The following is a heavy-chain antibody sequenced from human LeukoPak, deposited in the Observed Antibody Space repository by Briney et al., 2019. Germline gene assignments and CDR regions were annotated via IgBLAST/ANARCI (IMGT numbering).Heavy chain of an antibody. Sequence: AGGSLRLSCTVSGFDFSSHAMTWVRQAPGKGLEWVSGISIGDSTFYANSVQGRFTISRDRSKNTLYLQMNSLRVDDTAAYYCASEILPNDYWGQGTLVTVSP. D-gene: IGHD5-24*01. CDR3: ASEILPNDY. J-gene: IGHJ4*02. CDR1: GFDFSSHA. CDR2: ISIGDST. V-gene: IGHV3-23*01.